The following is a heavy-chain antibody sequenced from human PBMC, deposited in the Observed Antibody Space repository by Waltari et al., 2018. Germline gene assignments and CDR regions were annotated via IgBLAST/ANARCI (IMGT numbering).Heavy chain of an antibody. CDR2: ITSQNDGATT. CDR1: GFRFNPAW. D-gene: IGHD7-27*01. CDR3: TTLDAPWGG. J-gene: IGHJ4*01. V-gene: IGHV3-15*01. Sequence: EVQMVESGGGSMKPGDSLRLSCVASGFRFNPAWLTWVGQAPGQGLEWVGRITSQNDGATTDFAASVSGRFSISRDDSQNMMFLQMNSLRTEDTAVYYCTTLDAPWGGWGHGTLVTVSS.